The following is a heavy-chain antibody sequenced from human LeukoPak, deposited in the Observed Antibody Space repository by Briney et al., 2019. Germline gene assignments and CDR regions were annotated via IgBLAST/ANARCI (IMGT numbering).Heavy chain of an antibody. Sequence: SETLSPTCAVSGGSISSGGYSWSWIRQPPGKGLEWIGYIYHSGSTYYNPSLKSRVTISVDRSKNQFSLKLSSVTAADTAVYYCARGPLGDAFDIWGQGTMVTVSS. CDR1: GGSISSGGYS. CDR3: ARGPLGDAFDI. J-gene: IGHJ3*02. CDR2: IYHSGST. D-gene: IGHD3-16*01. V-gene: IGHV4-30-2*01.